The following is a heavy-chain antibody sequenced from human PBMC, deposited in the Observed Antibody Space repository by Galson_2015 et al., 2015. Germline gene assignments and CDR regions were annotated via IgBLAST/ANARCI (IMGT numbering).Heavy chain of an antibody. D-gene: IGHD2-15*01. CDR2: ISGSGSTI. CDR3: ARGGYCSGGTCYPFNAFDI. CDR1: GLTFSNYE. J-gene: IGHJ3*02. Sequence: SLRLSCAVAGLTFSNYEMNWVRQAPGKGLEWVSYISGSGSTIYYADSVKGRFAISRDNAKNSLYLQMNSLRAVDTAVYYCARGGYCSGGTCYPFNAFDIWGQGTLVTVSS. V-gene: IGHV3-48*03.